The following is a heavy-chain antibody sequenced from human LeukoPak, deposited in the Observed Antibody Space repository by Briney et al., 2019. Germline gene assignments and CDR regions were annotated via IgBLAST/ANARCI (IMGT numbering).Heavy chain of an antibody. D-gene: IGHD1-26*01. J-gene: IGHJ4*02. CDR1: GGSISSSSYY. CDR2: IYYSGST. CDR3: ARRSGSYYRMGIDY. Sequence: SETLSLTCTVSGGSISSSSYYWGWIRQPPGKGLEWIGSIYYSGSTYYNPSLKSRVTISVDTSKNQFSLKLSSVTAADTAVYYCARRSGSYYRMGIDYWGQGTLVTVSS. V-gene: IGHV4-39*01.